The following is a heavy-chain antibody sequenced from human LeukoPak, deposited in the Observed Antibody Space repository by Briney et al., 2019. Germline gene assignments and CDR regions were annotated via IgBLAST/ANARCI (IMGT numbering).Heavy chain of an antibody. J-gene: IGHJ4*02. D-gene: IGHD3/OR15-3a*01. CDR3: ARDNNWTPDY. CDR1: GFTFSSSA. V-gene: IGHV3-33*08. Sequence: PGGSLRLSCAASGFTFSSSAMSWVRQAPGKGLEWVAAIWYDGSNKYHADSVKGRFTISGDNSKNTLYLQMNSLRAEDTAVYYCARDNNWTPDYWGQGTLVTVSS. CDR2: IWYDGSNK.